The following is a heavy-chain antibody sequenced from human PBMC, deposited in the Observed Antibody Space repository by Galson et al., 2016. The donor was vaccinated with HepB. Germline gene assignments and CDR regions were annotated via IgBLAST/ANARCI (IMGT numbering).Heavy chain of an antibody. CDR3: ARGADSSSYSTPDFDY. D-gene: IGHD6-19*01. V-gene: IGHV3-20*04. CDR1: GFTFDDYG. CDR2: INWNGGTT. J-gene: IGHJ4*02. Sequence: SLRLSCAASGFTFDDYGMSWVRQAPGKGLEWVAGINWNGGTTAHIDSVKGRFTISRDNAKNSLYLQMNSLRAEDTAVYYCARGADSSSYSTPDFDYWGQGTLVTVTS.